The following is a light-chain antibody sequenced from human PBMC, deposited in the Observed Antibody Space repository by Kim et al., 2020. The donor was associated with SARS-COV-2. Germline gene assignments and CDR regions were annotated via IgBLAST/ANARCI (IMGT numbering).Light chain of an antibody. CDR3: CSYAGSMTYV. CDR2: EVN. Sequence: GQSITSSSTGNSSDVGSYDLVSWYQQHPGKAPKLMIYEVNKRPSGISNRFSGSKSGNTASLTISGLQAEDEADFYCCSYAGSMTYVFGTGTKVTVL. CDR1: SSDVGSYDL. V-gene: IGLV2-23*02. J-gene: IGLJ1*01.